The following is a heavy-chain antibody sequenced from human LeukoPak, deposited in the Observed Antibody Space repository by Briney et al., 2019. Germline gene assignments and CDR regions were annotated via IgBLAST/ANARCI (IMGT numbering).Heavy chain of an antibody. J-gene: IGHJ4*02. Sequence: GGSLRLSCAASGFTFSSYAMSWVRQAPGKGLELVSSITSSTTYIYYADSVKGRFSISRDNAKNSLYLQMNSLRVEDTAVYYCARVSLSRSGWDFDYWGQGTLVTVSS. CDR1: GFTFSSYA. V-gene: IGHV3-21*01. CDR3: ARVSLSRSGWDFDY. CDR2: ITSSTTYI. D-gene: IGHD6-19*01.